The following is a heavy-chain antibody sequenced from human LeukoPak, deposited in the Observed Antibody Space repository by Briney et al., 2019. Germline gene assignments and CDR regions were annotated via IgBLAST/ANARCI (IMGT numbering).Heavy chain of an antibody. J-gene: IGHJ1*01. Sequence: SETLSLTCAVSGYSISSGYYWGWIRQPPGKGLEWIGSIYHSGSTYYNPSLKSRVTISVATSKNQFSLKLSSVTAADTAVYYCARQGYCSSTSCYKNPEYFQPWGQGTLVTVSS. CDR3: ARQGYCSSTSCYKNPEYFQP. CDR2: IYHSGST. CDR1: GYSISSGYY. D-gene: IGHD2-2*02. V-gene: IGHV4-38-2*01.